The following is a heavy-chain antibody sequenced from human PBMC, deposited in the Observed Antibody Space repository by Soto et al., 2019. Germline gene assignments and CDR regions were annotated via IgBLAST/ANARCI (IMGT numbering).Heavy chain of an antibody. CDR2: INHSGST. J-gene: IGHJ2*01. CDR3: ARGRRMYSSSFTVNRYFDL. Sequence: PSETLSLTCAVSGGSISSSNWWSWVRQPPGKGLEWIGEINHSGSTNYNPSLKSRVTISVDTSKNQFSLKLSSVTAADTAVYYCARGRRMYSSSFTVNRYFDLWGRGTLVTVSS. D-gene: IGHD6-13*01. CDR1: GGSISSSNW. V-gene: IGHV4-4*02.